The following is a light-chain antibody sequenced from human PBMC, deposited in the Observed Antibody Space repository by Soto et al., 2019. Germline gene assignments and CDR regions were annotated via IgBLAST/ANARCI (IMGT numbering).Light chain of an antibody. CDR2: GAS. Sequence: EIVITQSPATLSVSPGERATLSCRASQSVSSNLAWYQQKPGQAPRLLIYGASTRATGIPARFSGSGSGTEFTLTISSLQSEDFAVYYCQPYNNWPRTSGQGTTVDI. CDR3: QPYNNWPRT. V-gene: IGKV3-15*01. J-gene: IGKJ1*01. CDR1: QSVSSN.